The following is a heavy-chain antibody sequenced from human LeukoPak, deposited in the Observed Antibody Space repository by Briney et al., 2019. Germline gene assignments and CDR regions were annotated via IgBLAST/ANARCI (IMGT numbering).Heavy chain of an antibody. V-gene: IGHV3-7*01. J-gene: IGHJ4*02. CDR3: ARGDTYYYGSGEYYFDY. Sequence: GGSLRLSCAASGFSFIGYWMSWVRQAPGKGLEWVANIKQDGSEKYYVDSVKGRFAISRDNAKNSLNLQMNSLSAEDTAVYYCARGDTYYYGSGEYYFDYWGQGILVTVSS. CDR2: IKQDGSEK. D-gene: IGHD3-10*01. CDR1: GFSFIGYW.